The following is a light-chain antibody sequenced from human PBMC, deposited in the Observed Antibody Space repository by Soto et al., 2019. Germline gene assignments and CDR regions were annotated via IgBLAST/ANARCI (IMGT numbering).Light chain of an antibody. V-gene: IGKV3-20*01. Sequence: EVVLTQSPGTVSLSPGERATLSCRASQSVTSNYLAWYQQKPGQAARLLIYAASSRATGIPDRLSGSGSGTDFTLSISRLEPEDFAVYYCHQYGSSITWTFGQGTKVEIK. CDR3: HQYGSSITWT. CDR2: AAS. CDR1: QSVTSNY. J-gene: IGKJ1*01.